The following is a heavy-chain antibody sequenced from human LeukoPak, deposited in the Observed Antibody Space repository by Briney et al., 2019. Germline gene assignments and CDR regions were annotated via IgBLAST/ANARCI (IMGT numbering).Heavy chain of an antibody. CDR2: ISYDGSNK. CDR1: GFTFSSYA. D-gene: IGHD3-22*01. J-gene: IGHJ4*02. Sequence: GRSLRLSCAASGFTFSSYAMHWVRQAPGKGLEWVAVISYDGSNKYYADSVKGRFTISRDNSKNTLYLQMNSLRAEDTAVYYCARGRRYYYDSSGYLRFDYWGQGTLVTVSS. CDR3: ARGRRYYYDSSGYLRFDY. V-gene: IGHV3-30-3*01.